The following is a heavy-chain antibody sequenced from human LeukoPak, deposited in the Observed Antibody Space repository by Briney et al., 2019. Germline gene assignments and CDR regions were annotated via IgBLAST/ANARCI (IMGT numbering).Heavy chain of an antibody. D-gene: IGHD6-25*01. CDR3: AKDCESGHRLDYFEH. J-gene: IGHJ4*02. Sequence: GGSLRLSCAASGFTFSSYAMHWVRQAPGKGLEWVAVISYDGSNKYYADSVKGRFTISRNNSKKTLFKQMNMLRADDTAVFYCAKDCESGHRLDYFEHWGQGTLVTVSS. CDR1: GFTFSSYA. V-gene: IGHV3-30*04. CDR2: ISYDGSNK.